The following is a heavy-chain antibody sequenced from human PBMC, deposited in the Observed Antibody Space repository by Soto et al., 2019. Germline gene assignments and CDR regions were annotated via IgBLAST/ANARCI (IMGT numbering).Heavy chain of an antibody. CDR3: ATTPYDSSGYYYVDY. J-gene: IGHJ4*02. CDR2: IYYSGST. CDR1: GGSISSGGYY. Sequence: QVQLQESGPGLVKPSQTLSLTCTVSGGSISSGGYYWSWIRQHPGKGLEWIGYIYYSGSTYYNPSHKSRVTISVDTSKNQFSLKLSSVTAADTAVYYCATTPYDSSGYYYVDYWGQGTLVTVSS. D-gene: IGHD3-22*01. V-gene: IGHV4-31*03.